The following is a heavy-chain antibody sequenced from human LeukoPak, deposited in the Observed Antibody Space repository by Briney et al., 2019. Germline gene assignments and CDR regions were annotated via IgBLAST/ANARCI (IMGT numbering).Heavy chain of an antibody. J-gene: IGHJ4*02. CDR3: ARGAAGNSYGRNRLDY. Sequence: PGGSLRLSCAASGFTFSSYSMNWVRQAPGKGLEWVSSISSSSSYIYYADSVKSRFTISRDNAKNSLYLQMNSLRAEDTAVYYCARGAAGNSYGRNRLDYWGQGTLVTVSS. CDR2: ISSSSSYI. D-gene: IGHD5-18*01. V-gene: IGHV3-21*01. CDR1: GFTFSSYS.